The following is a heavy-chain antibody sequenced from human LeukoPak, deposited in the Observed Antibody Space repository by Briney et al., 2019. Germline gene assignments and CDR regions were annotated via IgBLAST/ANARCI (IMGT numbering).Heavy chain of an antibody. J-gene: IGHJ4*02. CDR1: GGSISRYY. Sequence: SETLSLTCTVSGGSISRYYWSWIRQPAGKGLEWSGRIYTSGSTNYNPSLKSRVTMSVETSKNQFSLKLSSVTAADTAVYYCARADYYDSSGYYPFDYWGQGTLVTVSS. CDR3: ARADYYDSSGYYPFDY. D-gene: IGHD3-22*01. CDR2: IYTSGST. V-gene: IGHV4-4*07.